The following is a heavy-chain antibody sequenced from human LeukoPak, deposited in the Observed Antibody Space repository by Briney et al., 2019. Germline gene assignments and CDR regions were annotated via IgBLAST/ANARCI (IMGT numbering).Heavy chain of an antibody. D-gene: IGHD3-3*01. J-gene: IGHJ4*02. Sequence: ASVKVSCKASGYTFTGYYMHWVRQAPGQGLEWMGWINPNSGGTNYAQKFQGRVTMTRDTSNSTAYMELRSLRSDDTAVYYCARGPFWSGYYPFDYWGQGTLVTVSS. CDR3: ARGPFWSGYYPFDY. CDR2: INPNSGGT. CDR1: GYTFTGYY. V-gene: IGHV1-2*02.